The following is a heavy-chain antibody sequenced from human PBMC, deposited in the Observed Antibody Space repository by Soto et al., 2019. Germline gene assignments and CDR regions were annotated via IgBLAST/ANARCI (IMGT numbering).Heavy chain of an antibody. CDR1: GGSFSGYY. V-gene: IGHV4-34*01. CDR2: INHSGST. D-gene: IGHD3-3*01. CDR3: ARVGPVTSVHFDY. Sequence: QVQLQQWGAGLLKPSETLSLTCAVYGGSFSGYYWSWIRQPPGKGLEWIGEINHSGSTNYNPSLKSRVTISVDTSKNQFSLKLSSVTAADTAVYDCARVGPVTSVHFDYWGQGTLVTVSS. J-gene: IGHJ4*02.